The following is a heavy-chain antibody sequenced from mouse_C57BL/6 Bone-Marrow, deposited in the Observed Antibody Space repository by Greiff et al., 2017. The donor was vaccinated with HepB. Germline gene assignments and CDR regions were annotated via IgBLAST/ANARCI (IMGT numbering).Heavy chain of an antibody. CDR3: TPYYGSKDWYFDV. CDR1: GFNIKDDY. V-gene: IGHV14-4*01. Sequence: EVKLMESGAELVRPGASVKLSCTASGFNIKDDYMHWVKQRPEQGLEWIGWIDPENGDTEYASKFQGKATITADTSSNTAYLQLSSLTSEDTAVYYCTPYYGSKDWYFDVWGTGTTVTVSS. D-gene: IGHD1-1*01. CDR2: IDPENGDT. J-gene: IGHJ1*03.